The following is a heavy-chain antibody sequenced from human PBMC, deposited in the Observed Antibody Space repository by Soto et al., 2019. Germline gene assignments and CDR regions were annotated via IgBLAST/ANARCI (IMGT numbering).Heavy chain of an antibody. Sequence: GGSLRLSCAASGFTFSSYSMNWVRQAPGKGLEWVSSISSSSSYIYYADSVKGRFTISRDNAKNSLYLQMNSLRAEDTAVYYCARELFHSNYYGSGSVTYYYYGMDVWGQGTTVTVSS. CDR1: GFTFSSYS. J-gene: IGHJ6*02. V-gene: IGHV3-21*01. CDR3: ARELFHSNYYGSGSVTYYYYGMDV. D-gene: IGHD3-10*01. CDR2: ISSSSSYI.